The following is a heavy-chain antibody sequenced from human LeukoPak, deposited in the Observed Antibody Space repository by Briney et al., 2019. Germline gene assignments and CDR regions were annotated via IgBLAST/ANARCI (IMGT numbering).Heavy chain of an antibody. D-gene: IGHD1-1*01. CDR2: IKQDGSEK. Sequence: PGGSLRLSCAASGFTFSSYWMSWVRQAPGKGLEWVANIKQDGSEKYYVDSVKGRFTISRDNVKNSLYLQMNSLRAEDTAVYYCARYNWNDGSSDFDYWGQGTLVTVSS. CDR3: ARYNWNDGSSDFDY. V-gene: IGHV3-7*01. J-gene: IGHJ4*02. CDR1: GFTFSSYW.